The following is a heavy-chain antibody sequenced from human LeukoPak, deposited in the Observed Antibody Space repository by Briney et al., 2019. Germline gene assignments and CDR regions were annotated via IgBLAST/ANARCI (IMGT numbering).Heavy chain of an antibody. Sequence: PGGSLRLSCAASGFTFSSYAMHWVRQAPGKGLEWVARIESFSDGGTTDYAAPVKGRFTISRDDAKNTLFLQMNSLKTEDSALYYCSTDFYYFWSGPLWGQGSLVTVSS. D-gene: IGHD3-3*01. CDR1: GFTFSSYA. J-gene: IGHJ4*02. CDR2: IESFSDGGTT. CDR3: STDFYYFWSGPL. V-gene: IGHV3-15*04.